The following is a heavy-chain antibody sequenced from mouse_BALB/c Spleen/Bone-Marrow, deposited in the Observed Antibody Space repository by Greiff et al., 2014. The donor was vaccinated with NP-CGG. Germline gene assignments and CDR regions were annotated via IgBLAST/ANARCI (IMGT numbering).Heavy chain of an antibody. J-gene: IGHJ3*01. CDR1: GYTFTSYW. V-gene: IGHV1-69*02. CDR2: IYPSDSYT. D-gene: IGHD2-1*01. Sequence: VQLQQSGAELVRPGASVKLSCKASGYTFTSYWINWVKQRPGQGLEWIGNIYPSDSYTNYNQKFKDKATLTVDKSSSTAYMQLSSPTSEDSAVYYCTSGNYAYWGQGTLVTASA. CDR3: TSGNYAY.